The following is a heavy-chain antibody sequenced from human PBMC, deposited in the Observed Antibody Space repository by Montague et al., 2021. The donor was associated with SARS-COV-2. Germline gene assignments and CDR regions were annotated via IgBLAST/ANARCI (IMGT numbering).Heavy chain of an antibody. CDR2: IYYSGST. CDR1: GVSISSNY. CDR3: AKQALKRYCTSTTCFGAAFDI. D-gene: IGHD2-2*01. Sequence: SETLSLTCTVSGVSISSNYWTWIRQPPGKGLEWIGFIYYSGSTNYNPSLKSRVTITVDTSKNQYSMKLSSVTAADTAVYYCAKQALKRYCTSTTCFGAAFDIWGQGTMVTVSS. J-gene: IGHJ3*02. V-gene: IGHV4-59*08.